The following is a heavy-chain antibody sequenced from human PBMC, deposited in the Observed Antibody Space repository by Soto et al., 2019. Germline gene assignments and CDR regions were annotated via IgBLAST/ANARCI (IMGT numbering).Heavy chain of an antibody. CDR1: GVTFSSYA. V-gene: IGHV1-69*13. D-gene: IGHD1-26*01. CDR2: IIPIFGTA. Sequence: ASVKVSCKASGVTFSSYAISWVRQAPGQGLEWMGGIIPIFGTANYAQKFQGRVTITADESTSTAYMELSSLRSEDTAVYYCATGTRVSGSYYYYGMDVWGQGTTVTVSS. CDR3: ATGTRVSGSYYYYGMDV. J-gene: IGHJ6*02.